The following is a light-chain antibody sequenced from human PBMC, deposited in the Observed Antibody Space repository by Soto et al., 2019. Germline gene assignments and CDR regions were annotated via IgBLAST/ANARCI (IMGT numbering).Light chain of an antibody. CDR3: NAFAGSAKWV. CDR2: EVT. J-gene: IGLJ3*02. Sequence: QSALTQPPSASGSPGQSVTISCTGTNSDVGGYNYVSWYQQYPGKAPKLLIYEVTKRPSGVPDRFSGSKSGNTAYLTVSGLQAEDEADYYSNAFAGSAKWVFGGGTKLTVL. CDR1: NSDVGGYNY. V-gene: IGLV2-8*01.